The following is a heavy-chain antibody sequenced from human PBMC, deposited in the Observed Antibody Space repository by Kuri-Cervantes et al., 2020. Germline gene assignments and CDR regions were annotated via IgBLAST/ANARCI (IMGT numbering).Heavy chain of an antibody. CDR1: GGSFSGYY. J-gene: IGHJ6*03. V-gene: IGHV4-34*01. CDR2: INHSGST. CDR3: AAGGIAARYYYYFMDV. D-gene: IGHD6-6*01. Sequence: GSLRLSCAVYGGSFSGYYWSWIRQPPGKGLEWIGEINHSGSTNYNPSLKSRVTISVDTSKNQFSLKLSSVTAADTAVYYCAAGGIAARYYYYFMDVWGKGTTVTVSS.